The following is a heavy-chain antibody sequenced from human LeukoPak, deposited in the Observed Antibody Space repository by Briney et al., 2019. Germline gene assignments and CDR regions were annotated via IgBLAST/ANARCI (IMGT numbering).Heavy chain of an antibody. CDR1: GFTFSTYA. D-gene: IGHD5-18*01. Sequence: GGSLRLSCVASGFTFSTYAMHWVRQAPGKGLEWVAVILYDGNNKYYADSVKGRFTISRDNSKDTLYLQMNSLRAEDTAVYYCARGRKYSYGTYYYGLYVWGQGTTVTVCS. V-gene: IGHV3-30-3*01. CDR3: ARGRKYSYGTYYYGLYV. CDR2: ILYDGNNK. J-gene: IGHJ6*02.